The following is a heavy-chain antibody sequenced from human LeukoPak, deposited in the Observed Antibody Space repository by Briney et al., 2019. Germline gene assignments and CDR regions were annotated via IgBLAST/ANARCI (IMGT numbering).Heavy chain of an antibody. CDR1: GFTFSSYG. CDR2: IWYDGGNK. CDR3: ARDSIAAAGAHFDY. Sequence: GGSLRLSCAASGFTFSSYGMHWVRQAPGKGLEWVAVIWYDGGNKYYADSVKGRFTISRDNSKNTLYLQMNSLRAEDTAVYYCARDSIAAAGAHFDYWGQGTLVTVSS. D-gene: IGHD6-13*01. J-gene: IGHJ4*02. V-gene: IGHV3-33*01.